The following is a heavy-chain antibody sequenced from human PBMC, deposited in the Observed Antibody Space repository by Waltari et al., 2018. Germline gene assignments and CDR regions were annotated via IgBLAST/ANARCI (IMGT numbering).Heavy chain of an antibody. CDR2: IYHSGST. V-gene: IGHV4-38-2*01. Sequence: QVQLQESGPGLVKPSETLSLTCAVSGYSISSGYYWGWIRQPPGKGLEWIGSIYHSGSTYYNPSLKSRVTISVDTSKNQFSLKLSSVTAADTAAYYCARHSARIGYFDYWGQGTLVTVSS. CDR1: GYSISSGYY. J-gene: IGHJ4*02. CDR3: ARHSARIGYFDY.